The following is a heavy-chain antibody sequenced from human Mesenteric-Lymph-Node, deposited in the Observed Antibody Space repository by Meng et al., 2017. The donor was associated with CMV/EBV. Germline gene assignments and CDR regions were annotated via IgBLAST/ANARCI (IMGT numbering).Heavy chain of an antibody. J-gene: IGHJ4*02. V-gene: IGHV3-13*01. CDR1: GFTFTT. Sequence: GGSLRLSCAPSGFTFTTGSPKLQEKVWSGSHLGVTHCPGSVKGRFTISRDNSKNTLYLQMNSLGADDTAVYFCAKRHVYSSTWDYWGQGTLVTVSS. CDR3: AKRHVYSSTWDY. CDR2: GVT. D-gene: IGHD6-6*01.